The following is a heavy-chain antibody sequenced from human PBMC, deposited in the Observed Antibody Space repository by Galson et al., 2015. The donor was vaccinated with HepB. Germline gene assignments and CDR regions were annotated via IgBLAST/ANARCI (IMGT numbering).Heavy chain of an antibody. D-gene: IGHD2-2*01. V-gene: IGHV3-48*01. Sequence: SLRLSCAATGFTFSSYTMNWVRQAPGKGLESVSYISSTGTTMYYADSAQGRFTISRDNAQNSLYRQMNSVTAADTAVYYCARRARGKSLYQLARRQYYYYYIDVWGKGTTVTVSS. CDR3: ARRARGKSLYQLARRQYYYYYIDV. CDR2: ISSTGTTM. CDR1: GFTFSSYT. J-gene: IGHJ6*03.